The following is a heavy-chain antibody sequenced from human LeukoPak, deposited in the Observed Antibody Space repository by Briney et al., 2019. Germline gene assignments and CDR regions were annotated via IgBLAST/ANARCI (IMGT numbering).Heavy chain of an antibody. CDR1: GYTFTSYD. J-gene: IGHJ4*02. CDR2: MNPNSGNT. Sequence: ASVKVSCKASGYTFTSYDINWVRQATGQGLEWMGWMNPNSGNTGYAQKFQGRVTITRNTSISTAYMELSSLRSEDTAVYYCARAFRGVIIPTLYYFDYWGQGTLVTVSS. CDR3: ARAFRGVIIPTLYYFDY. D-gene: IGHD3-10*01. V-gene: IGHV1-8*03.